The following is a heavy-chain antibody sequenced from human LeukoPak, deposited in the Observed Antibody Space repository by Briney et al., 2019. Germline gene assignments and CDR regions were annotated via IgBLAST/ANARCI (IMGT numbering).Heavy chain of an antibody. V-gene: IGHV4-31*03. J-gene: IGHJ4*02. D-gene: IGHD5-12*01. CDR3: GRALVATTPGGYYFDY. CDR2: IYYSGST. Sequence: PSQTLSLTCTVSGGSISSGDYYWNWIRQPPGKGLEWIGYIYYSGSTYYNPSLKSRVTISVDTSKNQFSLKLSSVTAADTAVYYCGRALVATTPGGYYFDYWGQGTLVTVSS. CDR1: GGSISSGDYY.